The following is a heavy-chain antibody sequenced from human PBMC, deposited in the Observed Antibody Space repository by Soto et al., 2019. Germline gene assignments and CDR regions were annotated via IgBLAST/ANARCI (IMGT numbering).Heavy chain of an antibody. CDR2: ISYDGGNK. Sequence: ALRRSCAASGCSFSNHNMHWVRQAPGKGLEWVAVISYDGGNKHYTSSVKGRFTISRDNSRNTLYLQMNSLREEDTAVYYCVKVITIFGVVVMASDYGMDVWGQGTTVTVSS. D-gene: IGHD3-3*01. J-gene: IGHJ6*02. CDR1: GCSFSNHN. V-gene: IGHV3-30*18. CDR3: VKVITIFGVVVMASDYGMDV.